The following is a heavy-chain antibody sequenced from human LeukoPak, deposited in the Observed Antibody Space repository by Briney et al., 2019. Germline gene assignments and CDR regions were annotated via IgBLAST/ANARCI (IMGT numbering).Heavy chain of an antibody. Sequence: GASVKVSCKASGYTFTSYSMNWVRQAPGQGLEWMGWINTSTGNPTYAQGFTGRFVFSLDTSVSTAYLQISSLKAEDTAVYYCARDTGFSMVRGILFWGQGTLVTVSS. D-gene: IGHD3-10*01. CDR2: INTSTGNP. V-gene: IGHV7-4-1*02. J-gene: IGHJ4*02. CDR1: GYTFTSYS. CDR3: ARDTGFSMVRGILF.